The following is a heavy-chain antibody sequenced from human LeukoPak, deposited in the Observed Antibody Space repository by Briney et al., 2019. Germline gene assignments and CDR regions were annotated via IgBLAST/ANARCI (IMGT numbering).Heavy chain of an antibody. D-gene: IGHD3-10*01. CDR2: TYYSGST. CDR3: ARDFSALWFGELSGWFDP. J-gene: IGHJ5*02. V-gene: IGHV4-59*01. Sequence: SETLSLTCTVSGGSISSYYWSWIRQPPGKGLEWIGYTYYSGSTNYNPSLKSRVTISVDTSKNQFSLKLSSVTAADTAVYYCARDFSALWFGELSGWFDPWGQGTLVTVSS. CDR1: GGSISSYY.